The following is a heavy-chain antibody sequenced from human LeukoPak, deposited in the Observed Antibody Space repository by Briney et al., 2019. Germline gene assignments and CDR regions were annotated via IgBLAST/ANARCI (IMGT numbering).Heavy chain of an antibody. CDR3: VRQPPGVYDTTQNWFDP. CDR2: IAPSDSHT. J-gene: IGHJ5*02. V-gene: IGHV5-10-1*01. Sequence: GESLQISCKVSGYSFPSYWITWVRQVPGKGLEWMGRIAPSDSHTNYNPSFEGHVTMSVEKSITTVYLQWSSLKASDTAMYYCVRQPPGVYDTTQNWFDPWGQGTLVTVSS. CDR1: GYSFPSYW. D-gene: IGHD3-22*01.